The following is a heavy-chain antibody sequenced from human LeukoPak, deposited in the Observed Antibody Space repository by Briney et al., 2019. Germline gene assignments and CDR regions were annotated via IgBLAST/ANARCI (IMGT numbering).Heavy chain of an antibody. CDR2: IYYSGST. Sequence: SETLSLTCTVSGGSISSSSHYWGWIRQPPGKGLEWIGSIYYSGSTYYNPSLKSRVTISVDTSKNQFSLKLSSVTAADTAVYYCARGLDIHWYFDLWGRGTLVTVSS. CDR1: GGSISSSSHY. J-gene: IGHJ2*01. CDR3: ARGLDIHWYFDL. V-gene: IGHV4-39*07.